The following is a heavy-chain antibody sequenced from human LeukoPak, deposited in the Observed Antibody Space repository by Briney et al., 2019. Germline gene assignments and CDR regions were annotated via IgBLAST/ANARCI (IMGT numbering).Heavy chain of an antibody. CDR1: GFTFGNYA. CDR3: AKASVAIPQYCNS. J-gene: IGHJ5*02. Sequence: GGSLRLSCEASGFTFGNYAMNWVRQAPGKGLEWVSTISGTGSSKYYADSAKGRFTISRDNSKDTLFLQLNSLTAADTAMYFCAKASVAIPQYCNSWGQGTLVTVSS. D-gene: IGHD2-2*02. V-gene: IGHV3-23*01. CDR2: ISGTGSSK.